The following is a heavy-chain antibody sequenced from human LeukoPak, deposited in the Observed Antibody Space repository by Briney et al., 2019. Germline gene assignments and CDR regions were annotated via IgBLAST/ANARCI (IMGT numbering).Heavy chain of an antibody. J-gene: IGHJ4*02. D-gene: IGHD3-22*01. CDR2: IYYSGST. V-gene: IGHV4-59*01. CDR3: ARRRNYYDSSGIFDY. Sequence: SETLSLTCTVSGGSISSYYWSWIRQPPGKGLEWIGYIYYSGSTNYNPSLKSRVTISVDTSKNQFYLKLSSVTAADTAVYYCARRRNYYDSSGIFDYWGQGTLVTVSS. CDR1: GGSISSYY.